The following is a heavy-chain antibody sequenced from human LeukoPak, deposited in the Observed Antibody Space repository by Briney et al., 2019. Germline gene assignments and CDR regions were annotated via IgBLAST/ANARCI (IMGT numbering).Heavy chain of an antibody. Sequence: PSETLSLTCAVYGGSFSDSYWTWIRQRPGKGLEWIGEIHHSGTTNFNPSLQSRVSISVDTAKNQFFLRMASMTAADTALYYCARGRKVSGVRRVNWARRENYFFYYIDVWGKGTTVSVSS. CDR2: IHHSGTT. CDR1: GGSFSDSY. D-gene: IGHD3-10*01. V-gene: IGHV4-34*01. CDR3: ARGRKVSGVRRVNWARRENYFFYYIDV. J-gene: IGHJ6*03.